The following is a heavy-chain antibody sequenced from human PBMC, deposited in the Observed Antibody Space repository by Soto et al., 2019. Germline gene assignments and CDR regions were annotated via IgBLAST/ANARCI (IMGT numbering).Heavy chain of an antibody. D-gene: IGHD3-22*01. V-gene: IGHV3-23*01. Sequence: GGPLTLACAASGFSFTSYSMNWVRQAPGKGLEWVSSISGSGGSTYYADSVKGRFTISRDNSKDTLYLQMNSLRAEDTAVYYCAKGTYYYYSSCSLDYWGQGTLVTVSS. CDR3: AKGTYYYYSSCSLDY. CDR2: ISGSGGST. CDR1: GFSFTSYS. J-gene: IGHJ4*02.